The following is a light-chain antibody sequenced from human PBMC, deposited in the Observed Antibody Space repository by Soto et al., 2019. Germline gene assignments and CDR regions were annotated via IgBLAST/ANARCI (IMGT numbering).Light chain of an antibody. CDR2: AAS. V-gene: IGKV1-9*01. J-gene: IGKJ2*01. CDR3: QQLNSYPLT. Sequence: DIQLTQSPSFLSASVGDRVTLTCRASQGISSYLAWFQQRPGEAPKLLIYAASTLQSGVPSRFSGSGTGTEFTLTISSLQPEDFATYSCQQLNSYPLTFGQGTKLEIK. CDR1: QGISSY.